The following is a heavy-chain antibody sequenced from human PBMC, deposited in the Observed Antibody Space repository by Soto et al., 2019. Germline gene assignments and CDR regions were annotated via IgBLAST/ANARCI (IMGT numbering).Heavy chain of an antibody. CDR3: ARIGLTTALL. V-gene: IGHV4-30-4*01. D-gene: IGHD4-17*01. J-gene: IGHJ4*02. CDR2: IYYSGST. Sequence: QVQLQESGPGLVKPSQTLSLTCTVSGGSINSGDYYCRWIRQPPGKGLEWIGYIYYSGSTYYNPPLRSRVTISIDTSKNHFFLNLSSVTAADTAVYYCARIGLTTALLWGQGTLVTVSS. CDR1: GGSINSGDYY.